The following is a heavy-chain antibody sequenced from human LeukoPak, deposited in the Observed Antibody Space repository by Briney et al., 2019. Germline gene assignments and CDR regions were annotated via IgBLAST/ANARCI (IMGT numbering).Heavy chain of an antibody. V-gene: IGHV3-23*01. CDR2: ISGSGGST. D-gene: IGHD6-13*01. Sequence: GGSLRLSCAASGFTFSSYAMSRVRQAPGKGLEWVSAISGSGGSTYYADSVKGRFTISRDNAKNSLYLQMNSLRAEDTAVYYCVAAAASDYWGQGTLVTVSS. J-gene: IGHJ4*02. CDR3: VAAAASDY. CDR1: GFTFSSYA.